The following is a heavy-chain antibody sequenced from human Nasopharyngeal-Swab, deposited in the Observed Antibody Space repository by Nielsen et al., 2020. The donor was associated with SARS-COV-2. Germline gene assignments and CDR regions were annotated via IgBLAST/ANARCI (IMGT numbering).Heavy chain of an antibody. V-gene: IGHV4-59*01. CDR3: ASVGYSSGWYFDY. D-gene: IGHD6-19*01. CDR1: GGSISSYY. Sequence: SETLSLTCTVSGGSISSYYWSWIRQPPGKGLEWIGYTYYSGSTNYNPSLKSRVTISVDTSKNPFSLKLSSVTAADTAVYYCASVGYSSGWYFDYWGQGTLVTVSS. CDR2: TYYSGST. J-gene: IGHJ4*02.